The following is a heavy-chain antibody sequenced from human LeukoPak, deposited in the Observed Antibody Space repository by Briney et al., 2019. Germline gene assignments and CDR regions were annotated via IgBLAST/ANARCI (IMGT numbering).Heavy chain of an antibody. Sequence: GGSLRLSCAASGFTFSSYSMNWVRQAPGKGLEWVSYISSSSSTIYYADSVKGRFTISRDNAKNSLYLQMNSLRAEDTAVYYCASELVSSGWPQRYFDYWGQGTLVTVSS. CDR2: ISSSSSTI. V-gene: IGHV3-48*01. D-gene: IGHD6-19*01. CDR1: GFTFSSYS. CDR3: ASELVSSGWPQRYFDY. J-gene: IGHJ4*02.